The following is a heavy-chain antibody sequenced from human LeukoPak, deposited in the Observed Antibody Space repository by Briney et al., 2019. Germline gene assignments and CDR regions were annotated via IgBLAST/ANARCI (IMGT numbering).Heavy chain of an antibody. CDR2: ISSSSSTI. CDR1: GFTFSSYA. J-gene: IGHJ4*02. Sequence: PGGSLRLSCAASGFTFSSYAMHWVRQAPGKGLEWVSYISSSSSTIYYADSVKGRFTISRDNAKNSLYLQMNSLRAEDTAVYYCARAASITMVRGVINGFGYWGQGTLVTVSS. D-gene: IGHD3-10*01. CDR3: ARAASITMVRGVINGFGY. V-gene: IGHV3-48*01.